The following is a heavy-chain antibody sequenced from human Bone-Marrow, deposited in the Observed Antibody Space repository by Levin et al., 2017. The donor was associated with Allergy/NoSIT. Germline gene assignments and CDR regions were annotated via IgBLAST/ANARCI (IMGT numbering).Heavy chain of an antibody. CDR1: GFTFSNHA. Sequence: GGSLRLSCAASGFTFSNHAMHWVRQAPGKGLEWVAGISYDGTRKYYTDAVKGRFVISRDKSKNPLDLQMSSLRGEDTAVYYCARDRTLWFGDLFFGMDAWGQGTTVTVSS. CDR2: ISYDGTRK. CDR3: ARDRTLWFGDLFFGMDA. J-gene: IGHJ6*02. V-gene: IGHV3-30*09. D-gene: IGHD3-10*01.